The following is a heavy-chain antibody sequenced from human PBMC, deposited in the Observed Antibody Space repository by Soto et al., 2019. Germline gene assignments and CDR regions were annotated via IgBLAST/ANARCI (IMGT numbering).Heavy chain of an antibody. CDR3: ARAYYFGSGTSYTSYY. Sequence: GGSLRLSCAASGFTFTRYSMNWVRQAPGKGLEWVSSISSTTNYIYYGDSMQGRFTISRDNSESVVLLQMNSLRPDDTALYFCARAYYFGSGTSYTSYYWGQGTEVTVSS. J-gene: IGHJ4*02. CDR1: GFTFTRYS. D-gene: IGHD3-10*01. CDR2: ISSTTNYI. V-gene: IGHV3-21*06.